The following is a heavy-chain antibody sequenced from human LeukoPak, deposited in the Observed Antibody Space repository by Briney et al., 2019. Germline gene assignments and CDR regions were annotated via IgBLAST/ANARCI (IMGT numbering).Heavy chain of an antibody. V-gene: IGHV5-51*01. CDR3: ARGPRGGNWNEALDY. D-gene: IGHD1-1*01. CDR2: FYPGDSDT. CDR1: GFSFTTYW. Sequence: GESLKISCKASGFSFTTYWIGWVRQMPGKGLEWMGMFYPGDSDTRQSPSFQGQITLSADKSITTAYLQWSSLKASDTAMYYCARGPRGGNWNEALDYWGQGTLVTVSS. J-gene: IGHJ4*02.